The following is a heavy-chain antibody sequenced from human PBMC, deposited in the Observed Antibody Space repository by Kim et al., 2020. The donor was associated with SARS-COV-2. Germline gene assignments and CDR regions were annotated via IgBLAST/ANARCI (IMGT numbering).Heavy chain of an antibody. Sequence: GGSLRLSCAASGFTFSTYAMHWVRQAPGKGLEWVAVISYDGSNKYYADSVKGRFTISRDNSNNTVYLQMNILRLEDTAVYYCARDAVDSSSWYIDYWGRG. J-gene: IGHJ4*02. V-gene: IGHV3-30-3*01. CDR2: ISYDGSNK. CDR1: GFTFSTYA. CDR3: ARDAVDSSSWYIDY. D-gene: IGHD6-13*01.